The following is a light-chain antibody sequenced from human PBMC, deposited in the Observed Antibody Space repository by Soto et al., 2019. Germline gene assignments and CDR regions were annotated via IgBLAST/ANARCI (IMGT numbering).Light chain of an antibody. Sequence: EIVLTQSPATLSLSPGERATLSCRASQSVGSSLAWYQQKPGQAPRLLIYGASSRATGIPDRFSGSGSGTDFTLTISRLEPEDFAVYYCQQYGSSPLAFGQGTKLEIK. V-gene: IGKV3-20*01. CDR2: GAS. CDR3: QQYGSSPLA. CDR1: QSVGSS. J-gene: IGKJ2*01.